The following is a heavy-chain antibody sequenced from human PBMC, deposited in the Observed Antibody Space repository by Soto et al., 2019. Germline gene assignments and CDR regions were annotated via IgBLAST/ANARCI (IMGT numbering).Heavy chain of an antibody. Sequence: GGSLRLSCAASGFTFSSYWMSWVRQAPGKGLEWVANIKQDGSEKYYVDSVKGRFTISRDNAKNSLYLQMNSLRAEDTAVYYCARLGSGWYSLAGIRRYYGMDVWGQGTTVTVSS. D-gene: IGHD6-19*01. CDR3: ARLGSGWYSLAGIRRYYGMDV. CDR1: GFTFSSYW. V-gene: IGHV3-7*01. CDR2: IKQDGSEK. J-gene: IGHJ6*02.